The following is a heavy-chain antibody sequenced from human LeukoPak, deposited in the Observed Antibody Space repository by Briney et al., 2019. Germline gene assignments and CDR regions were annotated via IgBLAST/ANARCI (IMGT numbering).Heavy chain of an antibody. CDR1: GFTFSNYW. D-gene: IGHD3-22*01. V-gene: IGHV3-7*05. CDR3: ARYGYYDTSGYKAFDY. J-gene: IGHJ4*02. CDR2: IKEDGSEK. Sequence: GGSLRLSCAASGFTFSNYWMNWVRQAPGKGLEWVASIKEDGSEKYYVDSGKGRFTISRDNAKNSLYLQMNSLRAEDTAVYYCARYGYYDTSGYKAFDYWGQGTLVTVSS.